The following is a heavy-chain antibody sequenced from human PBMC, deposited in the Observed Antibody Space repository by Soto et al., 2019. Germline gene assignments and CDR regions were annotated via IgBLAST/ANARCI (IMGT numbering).Heavy chain of an antibody. D-gene: IGHD4-17*01. J-gene: IGHJ4*02. CDR3: ARHVGYGAVDY. CDR2: IYYSGST. CDR1: GGSISSYY. Sequence: PSETLSLTCTVSGGSISSYYWSWIRQPPGKGLEWIGYIYYSGSTNYNPSLKSRITISVDTSKNQFSLKLSSVTAADTAVYYCARHVGYGAVDYWGQGTLVTVSS. V-gene: IGHV4-59*08.